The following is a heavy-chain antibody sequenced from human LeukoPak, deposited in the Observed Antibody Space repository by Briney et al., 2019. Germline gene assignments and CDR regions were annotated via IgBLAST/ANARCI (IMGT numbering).Heavy chain of an antibody. CDR1: GGSISSGGYY. V-gene: IGHV4-61*08. CDR3: ARDSLGTVAFDI. J-gene: IGHJ3*02. D-gene: IGHD7-27*01. Sequence: SETLSLTCTVSGGSISSGGYYWSWIRQPPGKVLEWIGYIYYSGNTYYNPSLESRVTISVDTSKNQFSLNLSSVTAADTAVYYCARDSLGTVAFDIWGQGTMVTVSS. CDR2: IYYSGNT.